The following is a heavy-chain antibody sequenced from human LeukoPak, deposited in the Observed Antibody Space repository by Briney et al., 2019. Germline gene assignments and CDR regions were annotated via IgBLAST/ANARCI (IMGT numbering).Heavy chain of an antibody. CDR1: GGSISTYY. Sequence: PSETLSLTCTVSGGSISTYYWSWIRRPPGKGLEWIAYIHASGPTNYNPSLKSRITISVDTSKNQSALKLSSVTAADTAVYYCARHDGGIAARPFDNWGQGTLVTVSS. J-gene: IGHJ4*02. V-gene: IGHV4-4*08. CDR3: ARHDGGIAARPFDN. CDR2: IHASGPT. D-gene: IGHD6-6*01.